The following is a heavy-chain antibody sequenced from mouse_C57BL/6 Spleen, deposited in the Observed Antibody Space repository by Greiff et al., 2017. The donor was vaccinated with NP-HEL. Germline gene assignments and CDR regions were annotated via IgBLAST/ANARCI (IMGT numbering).Heavy chain of an antibody. CDR2: IDPANGNT. J-gene: IGHJ4*01. Sequence: VHVKQSVAELVRPGASVKLSCTASGFNIKNTYMHWVKQRPEQGLEWIGRIDPANGNTKYAPKFQGKATITADTSSNTAYLQLSSLTSDDTAIYYCAFYYGNYYYAMDYWGQGTSVTVSS. D-gene: IGHD2-1*01. CDR1: GFNIKNTY. V-gene: IGHV14-3*01. CDR3: AFYYGNYYYAMDY.